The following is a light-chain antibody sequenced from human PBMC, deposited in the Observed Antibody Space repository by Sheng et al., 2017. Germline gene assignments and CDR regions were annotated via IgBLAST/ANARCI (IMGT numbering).Light chain of an antibody. V-gene: IGLV3-21*02. CDR2: DDS. CDR1: NIGSKS. J-gene: IGLJ3*02. Sequence: SYVLTQPPSVSVAPGQTAGITCRGNNIGSKSVHWYQHKPGQAPVVVVSDDSDRPSGIPERFSGSNSGNTATLTISRVEAGDEADYYCQVWDESSDHWVFGGGTKLTVL. CDR3: QVWDESSDHWV.